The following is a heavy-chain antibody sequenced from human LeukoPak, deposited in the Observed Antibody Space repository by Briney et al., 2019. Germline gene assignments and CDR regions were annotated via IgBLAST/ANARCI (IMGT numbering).Heavy chain of an antibody. V-gene: IGHV4-59*01. J-gene: IGHJ6*03. CDR3: ARGVRYCSSTSSPYYYYYYIDV. CDR2: ICYSGST. CDR1: GGSISSYY. Sequence: KPSETLSLTCTVSGGSISSYYWSWIRQPPGKGLEWIGYICYSGSTNYNPSLKSRVTISVDTSKNQFSLKLSSVTAADTAVYYCARGVRYCSSTSSPYYYYYYIDVWGKGTTVTVSS. D-gene: IGHD2-2*01.